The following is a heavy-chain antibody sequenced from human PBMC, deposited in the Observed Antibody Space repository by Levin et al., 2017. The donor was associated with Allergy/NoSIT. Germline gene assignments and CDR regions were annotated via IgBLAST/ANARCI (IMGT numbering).Heavy chain of an antibody. CDR1: GGSISSSSYY. D-gene: IGHD6-13*01. CDR2: IYYSGST. Sequence: PSETLSLTCTVSGGSISSSSYYWGWIRQPPGKGLEWIGSIYYSGSTYYNPSLKSRVTISVDTSKNQFSLKLSSVTAADTAVYYCARHSWGSSWPFDYWGQGTLVTVSS. CDR3: ARHSWGSSWPFDY. V-gene: IGHV4-39*01. J-gene: IGHJ4*02.